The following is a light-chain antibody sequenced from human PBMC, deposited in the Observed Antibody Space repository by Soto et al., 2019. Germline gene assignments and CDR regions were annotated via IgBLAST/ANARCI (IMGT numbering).Light chain of an antibody. CDR1: QSVNSY. CDR2: DAS. Sequence: EIVLTQSPATLSLSPGEGAILSCRASQSVNSYLARFQQKPGQAPRLLIYDASYRATGIPDRFSGSGSGTDFTLTIRRLEPEDFAVYYCQQYGSSPRTFGQGTKVDIK. J-gene: IGKJ1*01. V-gene: IGKV3-20*01. CDR3: QQYGSSPRT.